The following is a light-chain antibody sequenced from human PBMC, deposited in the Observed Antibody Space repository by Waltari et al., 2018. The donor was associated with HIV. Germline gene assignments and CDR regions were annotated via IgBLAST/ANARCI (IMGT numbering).Light chain of an antibody. J-gene: IGKJ3*01. V-gene: IGKV3D-15*01. CDR3: QHFNTGLRSFP. Sequence: IVLTQSPATLSVSPGEGATLSCRASQSVGNNLAWYQQKPGLAPRLLIYGAFTRATGIPTRFSGSGSGTEFTLTISSLQSEDFAVYYCQHFNTGLRSFPFGPGTKVDI. CDR2: GAF. CDR1: QSVGNN.